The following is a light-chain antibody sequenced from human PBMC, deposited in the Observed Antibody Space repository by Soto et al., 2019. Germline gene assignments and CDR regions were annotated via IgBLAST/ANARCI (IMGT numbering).Light chain of an antibody. CDR2: EDS. J-gene: IGLJ1*01. CDR3: CSYAGSSTFYV. Sequence: QSALTQPASVSGSPGQSITISCTGTSSDVGSYNLVSWYQQHPGKAPKLMIYEDSKRPSGVSNRFSGSKSGNTASLTISWLQAEDEADYCCCSYAGSSTFYVFGTGTKLTVL. CDR1: SSDVGSYNL. V-gene: IGLV2-23*01.